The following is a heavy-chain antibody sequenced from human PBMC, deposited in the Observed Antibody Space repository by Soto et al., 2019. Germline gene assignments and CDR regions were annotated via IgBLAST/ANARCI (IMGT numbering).Heavy chain of an antibody. CDR1: GSSISSGGYS. CDR3: ASRRGYFDY. J-gene: IGHJ4*02. Sequence: PSETLSLTCAVSGSSISSGGYSWSWIRQPPGKGLEWIGYIYHSGSTYYNPSLKSRVTISVDRSKNQFSLRLSSVTAADTAVYYCASRRGYFDYWGQGTLVTVSS. V-gene: IGHV4-30-2*01. CDR2: IYHSGST.